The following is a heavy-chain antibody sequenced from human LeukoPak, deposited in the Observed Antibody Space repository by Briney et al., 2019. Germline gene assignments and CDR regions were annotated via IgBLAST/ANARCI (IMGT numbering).Heavy chain of an antibody. CDR3: AKVRGAYITGTIWFDP. CDR1: GFTFSSYG. CDR2: ISYDGSNK. V-gene: IGHV3-30*18. D-gene: IGHD1-7*01. Sequence: GGSLRLSCAASGFTFSSYGMHWVRQAPGKGLEGVAVISYDGSNKYYADSVKGRFTISRDNSKNTLYLQMNSLRAEDTAVYYCAKVRGAYITGTIWFDPWGQGTLVTVSS. J-gene: IGHJ5*02.